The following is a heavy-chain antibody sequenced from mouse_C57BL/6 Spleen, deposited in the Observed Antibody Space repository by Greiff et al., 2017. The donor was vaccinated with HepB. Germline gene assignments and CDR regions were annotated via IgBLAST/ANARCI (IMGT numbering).Heavy chain of an antibody. J-gene: IGHJ4*01. CDR1: GFTFTDYY. V-gene: IGHV7-3*01. Sequence: EVQRVESGGGLVQPGGSLSLSCAASGFTFTDYYMSWVRQPPGKALEWLGFIRNKANGYTTEYSASVKGRFTISRDNSQSILYLQMNALRAEDSATYYCARSPPYYYAMDYWGQGTSVTVSS. CDR2: IRNKANGYTT. CDR3: ARSPPYYYAMDY.